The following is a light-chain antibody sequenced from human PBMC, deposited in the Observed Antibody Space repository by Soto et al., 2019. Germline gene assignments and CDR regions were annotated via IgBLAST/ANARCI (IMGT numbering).Light chain of an antibody. V-gene: IGKV1-5*01. J-gene: IGKJ1*01. CDR1: QRVGWY. Sequence: DIQVTQSPSTLSASVGDRVTITCRASQRVGWYLAWYQKKPGTVPKLLIYYASKLESGVPSRFSGSGSGTDFIFPISSLQCDDFATYYCQQYYSYTWTFGQGTTVESK. CDR3: QQYYSYTWT. CDR2: YAS.